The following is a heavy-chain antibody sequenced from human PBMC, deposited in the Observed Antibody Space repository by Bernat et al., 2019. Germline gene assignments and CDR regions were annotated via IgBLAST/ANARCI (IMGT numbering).Heavy chain of an antibody. V-gene: IGHV3-23*01. CDR2: ISGSGVST. Sequence: EVQLLESGGGLVQPGGSLRLSCAASGFTFSSYAMSWVRQAPGKGLEWVSAISGSGVSTYYADSVKGRFTISRDNSKNTLYLQMNSLRAEDTAVYYCAKSHSGYEKGGLDYWGQGTLVTVSS. CDR3: AKSHSGYEKGGLDY. J-gene: IGHJ4*02. CDR1: GFTFSSYA. D-gene: IGHD5-12*01.